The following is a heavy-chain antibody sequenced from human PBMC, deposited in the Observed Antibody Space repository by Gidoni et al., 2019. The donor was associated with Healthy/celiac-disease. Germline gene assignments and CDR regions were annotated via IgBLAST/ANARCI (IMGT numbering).Heavy chain of an antibody. J-gene: IGHJ4*02. D-gene: IGHD6-6*01. CDR1: GVSCSSYA. Sequence: EVQLLESGGGLVQPGGSLRLSCAASGVSCSSYAMSWVRQAPGKGLEWVSAIGGSGGSTYYADSVKGRFTISRDNSKNTLYLQMNSLRAEDTAVYYCAKGSSSSPRGYFDYWGQGTLVTVSS. V-gene: IGHV3-23*01. CDR2: IGGSGGST. CDR3: AKGSSSSPRGYFDY.